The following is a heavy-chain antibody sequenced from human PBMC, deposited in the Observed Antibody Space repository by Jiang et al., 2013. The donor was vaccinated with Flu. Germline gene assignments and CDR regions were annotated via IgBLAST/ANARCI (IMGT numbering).Heavy chain of an antibody. J-gene: IGHJ4*02. Sequence: GPGLVKPSETLSLTCAVSGGSISSNWWSWVRQPPGKGLEWVGEVFHSGTAHYNPSLSSRVTISVDKSKNQLSLRLTSVTAADTAVYYCARHDYYSLDYWGQGTLVTVSS. V-gene: IGHV4-4*02. CDR2: VFHSGTA. D-gene: IGHD3-22*01. CDR1: GGSISSNW. CDR3: ARHDYYSLDY.